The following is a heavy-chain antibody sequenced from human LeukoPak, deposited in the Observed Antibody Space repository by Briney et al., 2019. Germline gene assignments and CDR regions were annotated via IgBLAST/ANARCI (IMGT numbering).Heavy chain of an antibody. D-gene: IGHD3-3*01. V-gene: IGHV3-30*18. Sequence: GGSLRLSCAASGFTFSSYGMHWVRQAPGKGLEWVAVISYDGSNKYYADSVKGRFTISRDNSKNTLYLQMNSLRAEDTAVYYCAKEKAYDFWSGYSYYFDYWGQGTLVTVFS. CDR2: ISYDGSNK. CDR1: GFTFSSYG. CDR3: AKEKAYDFWSGYSYYFDY. J-gene: IGHJ4*02.